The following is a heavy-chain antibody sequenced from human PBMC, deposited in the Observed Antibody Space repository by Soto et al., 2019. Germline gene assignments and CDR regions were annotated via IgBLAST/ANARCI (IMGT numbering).Heavy chain of an antibody. D-gene: IGHD4-17*01. V-gene: IGHV1-3*04. CDR2: INTGNGHT. Sequence: GASVKVSCKASGYTFTDYAIHWVRQAPGQRLEWMGWINTGNGHTKYSQNFQDRVTITRDTSANTAYVELSSLNSEDTAVYYCAREGKTTSWYWFDHWGLGTLVTVSS. CDR1: GYTFTDYA. J-gene: IGHJ5*02. CDR3: AREGKTTSWYWFDH.